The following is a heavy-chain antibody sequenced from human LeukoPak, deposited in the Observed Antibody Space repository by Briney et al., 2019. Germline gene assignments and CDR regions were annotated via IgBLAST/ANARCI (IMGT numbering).Heavy chain of an antibody. Sequence: GGSLRLSCAASGFTVSSNYMSWVRQAPGKGLEWVSVIYSGGSTYYADSVKGRFTISRDNSKNTLYLQMNSLRAEDTAVYYCASPFILTGYSWGYWGQGTLVTVSS. V-gene: IGHV3-66*01. CDR3: ASPFILTGYSWGY. CDR1: GFTVSSNY. J-gene: IGHJ4*02. D-gene: IGHD3-9*01. CDR2: IYSGGST.